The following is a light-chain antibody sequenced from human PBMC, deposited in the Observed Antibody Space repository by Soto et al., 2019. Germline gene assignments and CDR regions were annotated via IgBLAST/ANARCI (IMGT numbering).Light chain of an antibody. J-gene: IGKJ1*01. V-gene: IGKV3-20*01. CDR2: TPS. Sequence: EIVLTQSPGTLSLSPGEGATLSCRASQSLSRNSLAWYQHKPGQAPRLLIYTPSNRATGVPPRFSGSGSGTDFTLTISRLEPEDFALYYCQQYDNSPLTFGQGTKVEI. CDR1: QSLSRNS. CDR3: QQYDNSPLT.